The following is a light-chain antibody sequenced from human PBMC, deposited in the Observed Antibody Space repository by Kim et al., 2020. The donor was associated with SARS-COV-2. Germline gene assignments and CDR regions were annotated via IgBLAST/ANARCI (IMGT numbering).Light chain of an antibody. CDR3: LQYGISPPYN. J-gene: IGKJ2*01. Sequence: EIVLTQSPGTLSVSPGERVSLSCRASQTLSSTYLAWYQQKPGQAPRLLIFGASNRATGIPDRFTGSGSGTDFTLTIDRLGPEDCATYYSLQYGISPPYNFGQGTKLEI. CDR1: QTLSSTY. V-gene: IGKV3-20*01. CDR2: GAS.